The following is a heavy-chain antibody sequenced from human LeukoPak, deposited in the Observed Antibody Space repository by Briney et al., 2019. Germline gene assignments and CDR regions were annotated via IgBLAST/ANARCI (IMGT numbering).Heavy chain of an antibody. Sequence: PGGSLRLSCEASGFPFSSYGLHWVRQAPGKGLEWVAAIWYDGSNKYYADSVKGRFTISRDDSKNTLYLQMNSLRAEDTAVYYCARGTLYWYFDLWGRGTLVTVSS. CDR2: IWYDGSNK. CDR3: ARGTLYWYFDL. D-gene: IGHD1-7*01. J-gene: IGHJ2*01. CDR1: GFPFSSYG. V-gene: IGHV3-33*01.